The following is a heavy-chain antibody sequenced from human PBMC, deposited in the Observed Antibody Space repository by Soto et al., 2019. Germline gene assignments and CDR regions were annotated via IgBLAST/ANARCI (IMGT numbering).Heavy chain of an antibody. CDR3: ARGSRSGRFDP. CDR2: ISSSGGST. D-gene: IGHD3-10*01. Sequence: EVQLLESGGGLVQPGGSLRLSCAASGSTLSSYAMSWVRQAPGKGLEWVSAISSSGGSTDYADSVKGRFTISRDNSKNTLYLQMNSLRAEDTAVYYCARGSRSGRFDPWGQGTLVTVSS. J-gene: IGHJ5*02. V-gene: IGHV3-23*01. CDR1: GSTLSSYA.